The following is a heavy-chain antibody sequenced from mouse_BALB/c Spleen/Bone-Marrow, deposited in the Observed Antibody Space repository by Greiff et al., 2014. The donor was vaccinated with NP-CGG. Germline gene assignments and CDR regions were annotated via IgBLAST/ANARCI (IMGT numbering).Heavy chain of an antibody. Sequence: EVQLVESGGGLVQPGGSRKLSCAASGFTFSSFGMHWVRQAPEKGLEWVAYISTGSSTIYYADTVKGRFTISRDNPKNTLFLQMTSLRAEDTAMYYCARSDGAMDYWGQGTSVTVFS. CDR3: ARSDGAMDY. J-gene: IGHJ4*01. CDR1: GFTFSSFG. CDR2: ISTGSSTI. V-gene: IGHV5-17*02. D-gene: IGHD2-3*01.